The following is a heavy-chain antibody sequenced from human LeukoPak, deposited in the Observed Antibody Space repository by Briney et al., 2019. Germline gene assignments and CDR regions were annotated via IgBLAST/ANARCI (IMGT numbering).Heavy chain of an antibody. Sequence: GGSLRLSCAASGFTFSSYNMNWVRQAPGKGLEWVSSIISGSTNIYYADSVKGRFTISRDNAKNSLYLQMNSLKAEDTAVYYCAKRGPGSPQSGKYYFDYWGQGTLVTVSS. V-gene: IGHV3-21*04. D-gene: IGHD3-10*01. CDR2: IISGSTNI. CDR3: AKRGPGSPQSGKYYFDY. J-gene: IGHJ4*02. CDR1: GFTFSSYN.